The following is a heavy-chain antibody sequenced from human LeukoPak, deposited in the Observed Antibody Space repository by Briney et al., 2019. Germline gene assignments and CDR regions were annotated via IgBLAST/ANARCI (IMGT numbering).Heavy chain of an antibody. V-gene: IGHV3-48*01. D-gene: IGHD6-13*01. CDR1: GFTFSSYH. CDR2: ISIFSSTI. Sequence: GGSLRLSCAASGFTFSSYHMNWVRQAPGKGLEWVSYISIFSSTIYYADSLKGRFTISRDNAKNSLYLQMNSLRVEDAAVYYCARVVSSWQRNWFDPWGQGTLVTVSS. CDR3: ARVVSSWQRNWFDP. J-gene: IGHJ5*02.